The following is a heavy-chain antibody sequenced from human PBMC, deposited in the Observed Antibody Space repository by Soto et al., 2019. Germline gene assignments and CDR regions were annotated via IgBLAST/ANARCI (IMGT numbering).Heavy chain of an antibody. CDR2: ISSSSSYI. CDR3: ARVISSSWYYYYGMDV. CDR1: GFTFSSYS. Sequence: EVQLVESGGGLVKPGGSLRLSCAASGFTFSSYSMNWVRQAPGKGLEWVSSISSSSSYIYYADSVKGRFTISRDNAKNSLYLQMNSLRAEDTAVYYCARVISSSWYYYYGMDVWGQGTTVTVSS. J-gene: IGHJ6*02. D-gene: IGHD6-13*01. V-gene: IGHV3-21*01.